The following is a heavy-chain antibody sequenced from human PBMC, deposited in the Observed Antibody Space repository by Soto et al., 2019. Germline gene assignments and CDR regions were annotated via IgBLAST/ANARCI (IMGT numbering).Heavy chain of an antibody. CDR3: AGDFPGRDY. CDR1: GGSFSSYY. Sequence: SETLSLTCTVSGGSFSSYYWSWIRQPPGKGLEWIGYIYYSGSTNYNPSLKSRVTISLDTSKNQFSLKLTSVTAADTAVYYCAGDFPGRDYWGQGTLVTVSS. V-gene: IGHV4-59*01. CDR2: IYYSGST. J-gene: IGHJ4*02.